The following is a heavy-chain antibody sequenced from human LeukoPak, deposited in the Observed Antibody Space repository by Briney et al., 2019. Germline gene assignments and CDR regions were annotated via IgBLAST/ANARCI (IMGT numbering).Heavy chain of an antibody. D-gene: IGHD6-19*01. CDR2: INPSGGST. CDR3: ARAVSSGWYVGSYYYYYYGMDV. J-gene: IGHJ6*02. CDR1: GYTFTSYY. Sequence: GASVKVSCKASGYTFTSYYMHWVRQAPGQGLEWMGIINPSGGSTSYAQKFQGRVTMTRDTSTSTVYMELSSLRSEDTAVYYCARAVSSGWYVGSYYYYYYGMDVWGQGTTVTVSS. V-gene: IGHV1-46*01.